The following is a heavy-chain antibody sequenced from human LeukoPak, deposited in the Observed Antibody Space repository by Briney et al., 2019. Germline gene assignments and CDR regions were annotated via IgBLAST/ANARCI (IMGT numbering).Heavy chain of an antibody. V-gene: IGHV4-4*07. J-gene: IGHJ5*02. CDR1: GGSISSYY. CDR3: ARVAWGDVASYPNWLDP. Sequence: SETLSLTCTVSGGSISSYYWSWIRQPAGKGLELIGRIYASGSTNYNPSPKSQVTMSVDTSKNQFSLTLRSVTAVDTATYYCARVAWGDVASYPNWLDPWGQGTLVTVSS. CDR2: IYASGST. D-gene: IGHD3-16*01.